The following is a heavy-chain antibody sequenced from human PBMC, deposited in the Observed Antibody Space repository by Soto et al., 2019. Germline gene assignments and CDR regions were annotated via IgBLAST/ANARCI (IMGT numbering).Heavy chain of an antibody. CDR2: IRQDGTET. CDR1: GFTFSTYW. CDR3: VGGAVWELDY. J-gene: IGHJ4*02. V-gene: IGHV3-7*03. D-gene: IGHD1-26*01. Sequence: EAQLVEPGGGLVQPGGSLRLSCAASGFTFSTYWMNWVRQAPGMGLEWLAIIRQDGTETHYVDSVKGRFTISRDNPKNSLFLQMNNLGSEDTAVYYFVGGAVWELDYWGQGTLVTVSS.